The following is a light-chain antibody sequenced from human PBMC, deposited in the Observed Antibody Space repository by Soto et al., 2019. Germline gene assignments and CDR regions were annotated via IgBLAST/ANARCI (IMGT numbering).Light chain of an antibody. CDR1: QSVSRY. Sequence: EIVLTQSPATLSLSPGAGVTLSCRASQSVSRYLAWYQQKPGQAPRLLIYDASNRATGFPARFSGSGSGTDFTLTISSLEPEDFAVYYCQQRSDWPITFGQGTRLEIK. J-gene: IGKJ5*01. CDR2: DAS. V-gene: IGKV3-11*01. CDR3: QQRSDWPIT.